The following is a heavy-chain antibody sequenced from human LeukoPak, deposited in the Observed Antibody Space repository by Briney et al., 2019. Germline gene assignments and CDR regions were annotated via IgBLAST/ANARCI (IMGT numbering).Heavy chain of an antibody. Sequence: GGSLRLSCAASGFTFSNYAMSWVRQAPGKGLEWVSAISGSGGNTYYADSVKGRFTISRDNSKNTLYLQVNSLRAEDTAVYYCAQLSVYYYDSSGYYYRWGQGTLVTVSS. D-gene: IGHD3-22*01. CDR1: GFTFSNYA. CDR3: AQLSVYYYDSSGYYYR. V-gene: IGHV3-23*01. J-gene: IGHJ4*02. CDR2: ISGSGGNT.